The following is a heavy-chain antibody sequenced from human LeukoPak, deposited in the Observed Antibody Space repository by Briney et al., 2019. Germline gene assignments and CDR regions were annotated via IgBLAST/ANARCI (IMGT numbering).Heavy chain of an antibody. D-gene: IGHD6-13*01. J-gene: IGHJ4*02. CDR1: GYTFTRYA. Sequence: ASVKVSCKASGYTFTRYAISWVRQAPGQGLEWMGWISADNGNTDYAQRFQGRVTMTTDTSTSTAYMELRSLRSDDTAVYYCARDLRIAAAGTSYFDYWGQGTLVTVSS. CDR2: ISADNGNT. V-gene: IGHV1-18*01. CDR3: ARDLRIAAAGTSYFDY.